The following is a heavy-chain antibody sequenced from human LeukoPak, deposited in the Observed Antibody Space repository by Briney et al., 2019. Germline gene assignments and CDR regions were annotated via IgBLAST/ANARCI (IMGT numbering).Heavy chain of an antibody. J-gene: IGHJ5*02. V-gene: IGHV4-4*02. CDR2: IYHGGTT. D-gene: IGHD3-16*01. CDR1: GGSISGSDW. CDR3: ARVWGRCCNH. Sequence: PSGTLSLTCAVSGGSISGSDWWTWVRQPPGKGLEWNGEIYHGGTTNYNPSLKRRLTISVDKSKNQFSLNLSSVIAADPAVLYCARVWGRCCNHWGQGTLVTVSS.